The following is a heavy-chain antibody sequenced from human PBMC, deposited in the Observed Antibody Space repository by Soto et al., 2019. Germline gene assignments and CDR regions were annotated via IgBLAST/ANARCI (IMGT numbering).Heavy chain of an antibody. D-gene: IGHD6-13*01. J-gene: IGHJ4*02. CDR3: ARGGVIAAASYFDY. V-gene: IGHV4-38-2*01. CDR1: GYSISSGYY. Sequence: KASETLSLTCAVSGYSISSGYYWGWIRQPPGKGLEWIGSIYHSGSTYYNPSLKSRVTISVDTSKNQFSLKLSSVTAADTAVYYCARGGVIAAASYFDYWGQGTLVTVSS. CDR2: IYHSGST.